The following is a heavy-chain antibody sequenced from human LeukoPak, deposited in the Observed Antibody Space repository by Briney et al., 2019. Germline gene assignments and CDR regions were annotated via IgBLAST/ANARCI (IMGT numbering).Heavy chain of an antibody. Sequence: GGSLRLSCAASGFTFSSYAMSWVRQAPGKGLEWVSAISGSGGSTYYADSVKGRFTISRDNSKDTLYLQMNSLRAEDTAVYYCAKDFLPYSSSWLLAGYWGQGTLVTVSS. CDR1: GFTFSSYA. CDR2: ISGSGGST. D-gene: IGHD6-13*01. J-gene: IGHJ4*02. CDR3: AKDFLPYSSSWLLAGY. V-gene: IGHV3-23*01.